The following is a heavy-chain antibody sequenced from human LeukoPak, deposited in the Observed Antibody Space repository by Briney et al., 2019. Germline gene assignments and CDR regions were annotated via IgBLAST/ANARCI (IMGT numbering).Heavy chain of an antibody. CDR3: ASRGHVDYADY. J-gene: IGHJ4*02. D-gene: IGHD4-17*01. CDR1: GGTISSYY. CDR2: LYYTGTT. Sequence: SETLSLTCTVSGGTISSYYWSWVRQPPGKGLEWIGYLYYTGTTTYPALKSRVTMSVDSSKKQISLKLRYVTAAETAVYYCASRGHVDYADYCVQGSLVTVSS. V-gene: IGHV4-59*01.